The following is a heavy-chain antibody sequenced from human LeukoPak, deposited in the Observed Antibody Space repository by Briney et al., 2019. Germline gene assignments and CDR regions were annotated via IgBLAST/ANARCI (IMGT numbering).Heavy chain of an antibody. V-gene: IGHV3-7*01. Sequence: PGGSLRLSCAASGFTFSTYWMSWVRQAPGKGLEWVANIKPDGSEKYYVDSVKGRFNISRDNAKNSLNLHMNSLRADDTAVYYCARGGSRFDPWGQGTLVTVSS. CDR2: IKPDGSEK. CDR3: ARGGSRFDP. CDR1: GFTFSTYW. J-gene: IGHJ5*02. D-gene: IGHD2-15*01.